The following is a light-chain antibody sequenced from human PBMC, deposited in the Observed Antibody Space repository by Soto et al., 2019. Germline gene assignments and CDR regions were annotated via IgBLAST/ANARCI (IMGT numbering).Light chain of an antibody. Sequence: QSALTQPRSVSGSPGQSVTISCTGTSSNVGAYNYVSWYQQYPGKGTRLMIYDVSKWPSGVPDRFSGSKSGNTASLTISGLQAEDEDDYYCCSYAGNSLWVFGGGTKLTVL. CDR2: DVS. CDR3: CSYAGNSLWV. CDR1: SSNVGAYNY. J-gene: IGLJ3*02. V-gene: IGLV2-11*01.